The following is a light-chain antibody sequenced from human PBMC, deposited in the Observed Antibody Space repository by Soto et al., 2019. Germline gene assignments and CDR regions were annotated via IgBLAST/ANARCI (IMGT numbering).Light chain of an antibody. Sequence: EIVLTQSPGAVSLSPGERATLCCRASQSVSSSYLAWYQQKPGQAPKVLIYRASSRDTGIPDRFSGSGSGTDFTLTISRLEPEDFAVYYCQQYGSSPLTFGGGTKVDIK. J-gene: IGKJ4*01. CDR3: QQYGSSPLT. V-gene: IGKV3-20*01. CDR1: QSVSSSY. CDR2: RAS.